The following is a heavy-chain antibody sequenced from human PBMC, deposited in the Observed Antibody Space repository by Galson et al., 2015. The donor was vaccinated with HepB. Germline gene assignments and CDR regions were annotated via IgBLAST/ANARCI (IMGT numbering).Heavy chain of an antibody. D-gene: IGHD6-13*01. CDR1: GFTFSSYA. J-gene: IGHJ4*02. CDR2: ISYDGSNK. Sequence: SLRLSCAASGFTFSSYAMHWVRQAPGKGLEWVAVISYDGSNKYYADSVKGRFTISRDNSKNTLYLQMNSLRAEDTAVYYCARGGKQLAQYYFDYWGQGTLVTVSS. CDR3: ARGGKQLAQYYFDY. V-gene: IGHV3-30*04.